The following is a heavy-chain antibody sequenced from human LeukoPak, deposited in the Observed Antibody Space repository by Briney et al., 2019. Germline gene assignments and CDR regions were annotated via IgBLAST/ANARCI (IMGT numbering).Heavy chain of an antibody. J-gene: IGHJ5*02. Sequence: SETLSLTCAVYGGSFSGYYWSWIRQPPGKGLEWIGKINHSGSTNYNPSLKSRVTISVDTSKNQFSLKLSSVTAADTAVYYCARRPRSSGWYAGGWFDPWGQGTLVTVSS. V-gene: IGHV4-34*01. CDR3: ARRPRSSGWYAGGWFDP. D-gene: IGHD6-19*01. CDR2: INHSGST. CDR1: GGSFSGYY.